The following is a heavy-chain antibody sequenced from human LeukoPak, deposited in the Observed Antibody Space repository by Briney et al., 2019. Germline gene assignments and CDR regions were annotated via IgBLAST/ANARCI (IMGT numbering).Heavy chain of an antibody. D-gene: IGHD7-27*01. CDR1: GGTFSTSS. CDR2: VIPLIGIV. Sequence: SVKVSCKASGGTFSTSSVSWVRQAPGQGLVWLGRVIPLIGIVNYAHQFQGRVTITADKSTGTAFMDLASLTSEDTAVYYCATTGTHDYWGQGTLVTVSS. J-gene: IGHJ4*02. V-gene: IGHV1-69*02. CDR3: ATTGTHDY.